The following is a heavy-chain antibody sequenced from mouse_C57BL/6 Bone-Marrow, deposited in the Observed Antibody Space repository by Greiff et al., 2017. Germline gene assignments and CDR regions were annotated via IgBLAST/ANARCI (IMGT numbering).Heavy chain of an antibody. V-gene: IGHV5-6*01. CDR2: ISSGGSYT. Sequence: EVKLMESGGDLVKPGGSLKLSCAASGFTFSSYGMPWVRQTPDKRLEWVATISSGGSYTYYPDSVKGRFTLSRDNAKNTLYLQMSSLKSEDTAMYYCASHSSGCRFAYWGQGTLVTVSA. J-gene: IGHJ3*01. D-gene: IGHD3-2*02. CDR1: GFTFSSYG. CDR3: ASHSSGCRFAY.